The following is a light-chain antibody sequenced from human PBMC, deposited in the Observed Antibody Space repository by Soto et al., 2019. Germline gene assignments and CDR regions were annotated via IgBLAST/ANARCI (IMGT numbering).Light chain of an antibody. CDR3: CSYAGSSTRKAV. V-gene: IGLV2-23*01. J-gene: IGLJ2*01. Sequence: QSALTQPASVSGSPGQSITISCTGTSSDVGSYNLVSWYQQHPGKAPKLMIYEGSKRPSGVSNRFSGSKSGNTASLTISGLQAEDEADYYCCSYAGSSTRKAVFGGGTQLTVL. CDR2: EGS. CDR1: SSDVGSYNL.